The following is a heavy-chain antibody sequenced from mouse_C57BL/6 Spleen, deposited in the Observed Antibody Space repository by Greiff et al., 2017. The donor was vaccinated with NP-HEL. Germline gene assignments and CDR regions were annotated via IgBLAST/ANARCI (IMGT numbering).Heavy chain of an antibody. V-gene: IGHV5-4*03. CDR1: GFTFSSYA. CDR2: ISDGGSYT. J-gene: IGHJ2*01. D-gene: IGHD1-1*01. Sequence: EVKLVESGGGLVKPGGSLKLSCAASGFTFSSYAMSWVRQTPEKRLEWVATISDGGSYTYYPDNVKGRFTISRDNAKNTLYLQMSHLKSEDTAMYYSAGASYYYGSSYSFDYWGQGTTLTVSS. CDR3: AGASYYYGSSYSFDY.